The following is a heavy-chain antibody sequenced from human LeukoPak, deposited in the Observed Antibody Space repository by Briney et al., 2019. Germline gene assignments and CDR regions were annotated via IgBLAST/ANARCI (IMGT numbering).Heavy chain of an antibody. D-gene: IGHD3-22*01. CDR3: ASGRQWGIVANY. CDR1: GFTFNTYW. J-gene: IGHJ4*02. CDR2: ISSSSSYI. Sequence: GGSLRLSCEAPGFTFNTYWMNWVRQAPGKGLEWVSSISSSSSYIYYADSVKGRFTISRDNAKNSLYLQMSSLRAEDTAVYYCASGRQWGIVANYWGQGTLVTVSS. V-gene: IGHV3-21*01.